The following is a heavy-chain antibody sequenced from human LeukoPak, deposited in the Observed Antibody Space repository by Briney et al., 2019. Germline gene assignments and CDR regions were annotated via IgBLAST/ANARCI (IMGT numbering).Heavy chain of an antibody. V-gene: IGHV3-7*01. D-gene: IGHD5-18*01. J-gene: IGHJ4*02. Sequence: PGGSLSLSCAASGFTLSSYWMTWVRQPPGKGLEWVAYIKEDGREKYYVDSVKGPFTISRTNAKISLYLQMNSLRAEDTAVYYCARRQLAFDSWGQGTLVTVSS. CDR1: GFTLSSYW. CDR2: IKEDGREK. CDR3: ARRQLAFDS.